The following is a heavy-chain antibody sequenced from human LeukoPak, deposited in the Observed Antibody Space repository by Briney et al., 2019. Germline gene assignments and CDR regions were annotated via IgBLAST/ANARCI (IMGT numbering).Heavy chain of an antibody. V-gene: IGHV3-30*18. CDR3: AKSRVRGVYYFDY. CDR2: ISYDGSNE. J-gene: IGHJ4*02. D-gene: IGHD3-10*02. CDR1: GFTFRTYG. Sequence: GGSLRLSCAASGFTFRTYGMNWVRQAPGKGLEWVAIISYDGSNEDYADSVKGRFTISRDNSKNTLYLQMNSLRAEDSAVYYCAKSRVRGVYYFDYWGQGTLVTVSS.